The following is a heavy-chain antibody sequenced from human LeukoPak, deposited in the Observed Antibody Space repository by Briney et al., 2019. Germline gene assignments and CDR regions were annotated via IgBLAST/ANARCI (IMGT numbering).Heavy chain of an antibody. D-gene: IGHD1-7*01. CDR3: ARDHNYRGTT. V-gene: IGHV4-61*02. CDR2: IYTSGST. Sequence: PSQTLSLTCTVSGGSISSGSYYWSWIRQPAGKGLEWIGRIYTSGSTYYNPSLKSRVTISVDTSKNQFSLKLSSVTAADTAVYYCARDHNYRGTTWGQGTLVTVSS. J-gene: IGHJ5*02. CDR1: GGSISSGSYY.